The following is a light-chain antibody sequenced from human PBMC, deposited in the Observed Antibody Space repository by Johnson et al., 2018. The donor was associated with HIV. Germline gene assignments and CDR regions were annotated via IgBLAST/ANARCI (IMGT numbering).Light chain of an antibody. J-gene: IGLJ1*01. CDR2: DNN. V-gene: IGLV1-51*01. CDR3: GTWDSSLRVVF. CDR1: SSNIGNNY. Sequence: QSVLTQPPSVSAAPGQKVTISCSGSSSNIGNNYVSWYQQLPGRAPKLLIYDNNKRPSGIPDRFSGSTSGTSATLGITGLQTGDEADYYCGTWDSSLRVVFFGTGTKVTVL.